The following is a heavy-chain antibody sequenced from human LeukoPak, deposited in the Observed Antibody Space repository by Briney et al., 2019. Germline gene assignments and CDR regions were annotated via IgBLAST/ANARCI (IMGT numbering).Heavy chain of an antibody. D-gene: IGHD3-10*01. Sequence: SEALSLTCSVSVGSISGSIYYWGWFRQPPGKGLEWIRSIYYSGSTYYNPSLKSRVTISVDTSKNQYSLKLNSVTATDTAVYYCARHYGPWGQGTLVTVSS. V-gene: IGHV4-39*01. J-gene: IGHJ4*02. CDR1: VGSISGSIYY. CDR3: ARHYGP. CDR2: IYYSGST.